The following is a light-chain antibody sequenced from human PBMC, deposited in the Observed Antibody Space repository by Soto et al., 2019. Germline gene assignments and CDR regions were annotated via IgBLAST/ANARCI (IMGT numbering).Light chain of an antibody. CDR3: QQYGSSSGT. CDR2: GAS. CDR1: QSVSSGY. J-gene: IGKJ2*01. V-gene: IGKV3-20*01. Sequence: EIVLTQSPGTLSFSPGERATLSCRASQSVSSGYLAWYQQKPGQAPRLLIYGASSRATGIPDRFSGSGSGTDFTLNISRLEPEDLAVYYCQQYGSSSGTFGQGTQLEIK.